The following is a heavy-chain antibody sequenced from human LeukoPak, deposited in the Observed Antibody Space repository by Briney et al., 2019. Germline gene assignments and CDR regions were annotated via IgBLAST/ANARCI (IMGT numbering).Heavy chain of an antibody. J-gene: IGHJ4*02. CDR2: IIPMSGTV. CDR3: ATDPLPRDILPGYYRLNFDD. D-gene: IGHD3-9*01. V-gene: IGHV1-69*06. CDR1: GGTVSTCG. Sequence: ASVKVSCKASGGTVSTCGISWVRQAPGQGLEWMGGIIPMSGTVNNAQKFQGRVTITADKSTGTAYMELSSLRSEDTAVYYCATDPLPRDILPGYYRLNFDDWGQGTLVTASS.